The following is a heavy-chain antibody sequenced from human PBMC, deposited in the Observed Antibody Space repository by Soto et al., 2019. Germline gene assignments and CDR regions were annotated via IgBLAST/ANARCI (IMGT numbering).Heavy chain of an antibody. Sequence: SGPTLVNPTQTLTLPCTFSGFSLSTSGVGVGWIRQPPGKALEWLALIYWDDDERYSPSLKTRLTITKDTSKNQVVLTMTNMEPVDTATYYCAHRPGGATFDYWGQGISVTVS. J-gene: IGHJ4*02. D-gene: IGHD1-26*01. V-gene: IGHV2-5*02. CDR2: IYWDDDE. CDR1: GFSLSTSGVG. CDR3: AHRPGGATFDY.